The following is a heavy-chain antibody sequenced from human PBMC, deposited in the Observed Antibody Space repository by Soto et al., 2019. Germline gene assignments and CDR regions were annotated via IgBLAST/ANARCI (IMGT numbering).Heavy chain of an antibody. CDR1: GFSFSDYF. J-gene: IGHJ3*02. CDR3: ARVLGYSSSWWRHSAFDI. V-gene: IGHV1-46*01. Sequence: ASVKVSCKASGFSFSDYFMHWVRQAPGQGLEWMGIINPSGDRTDYAQKFQGRVTITRDTSTSTVYMDLSSLRYEDTAVYYCARVLGYSSSWWRHSAFDIWGQGTTVTVSS. CDR2: INPSGDRT. D-gene: IGHD6-13*01.